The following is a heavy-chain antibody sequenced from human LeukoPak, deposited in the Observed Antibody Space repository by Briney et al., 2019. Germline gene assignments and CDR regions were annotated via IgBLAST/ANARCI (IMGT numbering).Heavy chain of an antibody. CDR2: ISRSSSYI. D-gene: IGHD3-22*01. CDR3: ARSGYYDSSGYIDAFDI. Sequence: GGSLRLSCAASGFTFSSYSMDWVRQAPGKGLEWVSSISRSSSYIYYADSVKGRFTISRDNAKNSLYLQMNSLRAEDTAVYYCARSGYYDSSGYIDAFDIWGQETMVTVSS. V-gene: IGHV3-21*01. CDR1: GFTFSSYS. J-gene: IGHJ3*02.